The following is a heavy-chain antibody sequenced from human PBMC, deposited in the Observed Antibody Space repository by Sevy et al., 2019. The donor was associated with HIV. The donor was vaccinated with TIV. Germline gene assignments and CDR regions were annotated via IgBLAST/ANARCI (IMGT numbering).Heavy chain of an antibody. CDR2: IYYSGST. J-gene: IGHJ6*02. CDR3: ARALQDYYYGMDV. V-gene: IGHV4-59*01. Sequence: SETLSLTCTVSGDSISSYYWSWIRQPPGKGLEWIGYIYYSGSTNYNPSLKSRVAISKDTSKNQFSLKLSSMTAADTAVYYCARALQDYYYGMDVWGQGTTVTVSS. CDR1: GDSISSYY.